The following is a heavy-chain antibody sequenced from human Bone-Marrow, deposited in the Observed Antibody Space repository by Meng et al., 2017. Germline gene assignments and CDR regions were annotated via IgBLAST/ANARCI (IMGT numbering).Heavy chain of an antibody. J-gene: IGHJ6*02. CDR1: GYSFTSYW. CDR3: ARHGKGGTAMVTPYNYYYGKDV. D-gene: IGHD5-18*01. Sequence: KVSCKGSGYSFTSYWIVWLRQMPGKGLEWMGIIYPGDSDTRYSPSFKGQVTISADESISNAYLQWSSLKASDTAMYYCARHGKGGTAMVTPYNYYYGKDVWGQGTTVTVSS. CDR2: IYPGDSDT. V-gene: IGHV5-51*01.